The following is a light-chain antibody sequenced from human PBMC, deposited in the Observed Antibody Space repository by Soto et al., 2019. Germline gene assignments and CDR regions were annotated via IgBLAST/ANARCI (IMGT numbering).Light chain of an antibody. J-gene: IGLJ1*01. CDR1: SSDVGGYNY. V-gene: IGLV2-14*03. CDR3: SSYTTSNTRQLV. Sequence: QSALTQPASVSGSPGQSITISCTGTSSDVGGYNYVSWYQHHPGKAPKLMIYDVSNRPSGVSNRFSGSKSVNTASLTISGLQPEDEADYYCSSYTTSNTRQLVFGTGTKVTVL. CDR2: DVS.